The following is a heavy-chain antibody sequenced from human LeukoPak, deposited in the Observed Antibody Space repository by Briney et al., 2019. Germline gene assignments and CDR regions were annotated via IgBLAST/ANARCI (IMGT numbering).Heavy chain of an antibody. D-gene: IGHD2-15*01. CDR3: ARDLLGSLFCSGGSCHRPPQ. CDR1: GFTVSSNY. Sequence: GGSLTLSCAASGFTVSSNYTSWVRQAPRKGVGWVSVIYSGGSTYYADSLKGRFTISRDNSKNTLYLQMNSLRAEDTAVYYCARDLLGSLFCSGGSCHRPPQWGQGTLVTVSS. CDR2: IYSGGST. V-gene: IGHV3-53*01. J-gene: IGHJ4*02.